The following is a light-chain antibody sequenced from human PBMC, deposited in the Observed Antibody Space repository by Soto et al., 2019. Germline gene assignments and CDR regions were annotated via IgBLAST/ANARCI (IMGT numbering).Light chain of an antibody. CDR3: AAWDDTLNGPL. V-gene: IGLV1-44*01. CDR2: ATN. CDR1: RSNVGRNA. J-gene: IGLJ2*01. Sequence: QSVLTQPPSASGTPGQTVTISCSGSRSNVGRNAVSWYQQVPGMAPKLLVFATNKRPSGVPDRFSGSASGASASLATSGLQSEDEADYYCAAWDDTLNGPLFGGGTKLTVL.